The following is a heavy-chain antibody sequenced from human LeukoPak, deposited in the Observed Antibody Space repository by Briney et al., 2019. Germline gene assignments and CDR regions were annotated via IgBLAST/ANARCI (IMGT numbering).Heavy chain of an antibody. V-gene: IGHV3-30*02. CDR1: GFNFNNYG. CDR2: IRYDGSDK. CDR3: AKDVPNWGIDY. D-gene: IGHD7-27*01. J-gene: IGHJ4*02. Sequence: PGGSLRLSCAASGFNFNNYGMHWVRQAPGKGLEWVAFIRYDGSDKYYAGSVKGRFTISRDNSKNTLYLHMNSLRAEDTAVYYCAKDVPNWGIDYWGQGTLVPVSS.